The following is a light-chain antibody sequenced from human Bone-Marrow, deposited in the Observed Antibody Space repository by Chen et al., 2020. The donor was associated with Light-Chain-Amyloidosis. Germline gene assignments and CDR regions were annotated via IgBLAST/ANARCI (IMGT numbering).Light chain of an antibody. CDR2: AVS. CDR3: SSFTSSSSYV. J-gene: IGLJ1*01. Sequence: QPALTQPASVSGSPGQSITISCTGTSGHVGTYNYVSLYQQHPGKAPKVMIYAVSNRPSGVSNRFSGSKSGNTASLTISGLQAEDEADYYCSSFTSSSSYVFGPGTKVTVL. V-gene: IGLV2-14*01. CDR1: SGHVGTYNY.